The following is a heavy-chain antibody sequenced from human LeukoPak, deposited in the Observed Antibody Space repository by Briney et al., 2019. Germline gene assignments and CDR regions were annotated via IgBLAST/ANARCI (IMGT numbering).Heavy chain of an antibody. V-gene: IGHV3-48*01. J-gene: IGHJ4*02. CDR1: GFTFSSYS. D-gene: IGHD3-10*01. CDR2: ISSSSSTI. CDR3: ARGGSYYYGSGSYRDY. Sequence: GGSLRLSCAASGFTFSSYSMNWVRQAPGKGLEWVSYISSSSSTIYYADSVKGRFTISRDNAKNSLYLQMNSLRAEDTAVYYCARGGSYYYGSGSYRDYWGQGTLVTVSS.